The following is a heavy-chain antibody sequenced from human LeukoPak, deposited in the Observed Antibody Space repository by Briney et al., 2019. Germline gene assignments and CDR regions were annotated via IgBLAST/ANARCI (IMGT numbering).Heavy chain of an antibody. J-gene: IGHJ4*02. CDR2: ISWNSGSI. D-gene: IGHD3-22*01. V-gene: IGHV3-9*01. CDR3: AKDMNYYDSSGYFDY. Sequence: GRSLRLSCAASGFTFDDYAMHWVRQAPGKGLEWVSGISWNSGSIGYADSVKGRFTISRDNAKNSLYLQMKSLRAEDTALYYCAKDMNYYDSSGYFDYWGQGTLVTVSS. CDR1: GFTFDDYA.